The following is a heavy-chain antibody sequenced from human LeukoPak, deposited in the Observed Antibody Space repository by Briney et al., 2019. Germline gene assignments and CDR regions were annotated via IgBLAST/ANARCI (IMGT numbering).Heavy chain of an antibody. V-gene: IGHV4-30-2*01. CDR1: GDSISSGGYS. J-gene: IGHJ3*02. Sequence: SETLSLTCAVSGDSISSGGYSWSWIRQPPGKGLEWIGYIYHSGSTYYNPSLKSRLTISVDRSKSQFSLKLSSVTAADTAVYYCARTSIAARRANVFDIWGQGTMVTVSS. CDR2: IYHSGST. D-gene: IGHD6-6*01. CDR3: ARTSIAARRANVFDI.